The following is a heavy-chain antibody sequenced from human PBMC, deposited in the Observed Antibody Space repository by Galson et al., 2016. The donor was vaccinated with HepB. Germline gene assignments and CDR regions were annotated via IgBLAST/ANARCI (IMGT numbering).Heavy chain of an antibody. Sequence: TCDVSDFSITTNWWGWIRQPPGKGLEWMGYIYSTGEAYYNPSLKGRLTLTVDTSKNHFSLRLPSVTALDTAVYYCARLGHCTTTSCSGAFDIWGQGTMVTVSP. CDR3: ARLGHCTTTSCSGAFDI. CDR2: IYSTGEA. CDR1: DFSITTNW. J-gene: IGHJ3*02. D-gene: IGHD2-2*01. V-gene: IGHV4-28*01.